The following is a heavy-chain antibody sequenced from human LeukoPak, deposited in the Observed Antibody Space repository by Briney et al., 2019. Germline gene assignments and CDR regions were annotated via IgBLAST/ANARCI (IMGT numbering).Heavy chain of an antibody. Sequence: SETLSLPCTVSGGSISSSSYYWGWIRQPPGKGLEWIGSIYYSGSTYYNPSLKSRVTISVDTSKNQFSLKLSSVTAADTAVYYCASGLEDYYDSSGYLYYWGQGTLVTVSS. CDR2: IYYSGST. J-gene: IGHJ4*02. CDR1: GGSISSSSYY. CDR3: ASGLEDYYDSSGYLYY. D-gene: IGHD3-22*01. V-gene: IGHV4-39*01.